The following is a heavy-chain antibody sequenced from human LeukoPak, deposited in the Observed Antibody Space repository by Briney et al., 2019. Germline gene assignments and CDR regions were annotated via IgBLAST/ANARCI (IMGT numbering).Heavy chain of an antibody. Sequence: MTSETLSLTCTVSGGSINDDSWNWIRKPPGQGLEWIGYIYHSGGTNYNPSLKSRVTISLDTSKNQFSLKLSSVTAADTAVYYCARVGTYYRSLDSWGQGTLVTVSS. CDR2: IYHSGGT. CDR3: ARVGTYYRSLDS. D-gene: IGHD3-10*01. CDR1: GGSINDDS. J-gene: IGHJ4*02. V-gene: IGHV4-59*01.